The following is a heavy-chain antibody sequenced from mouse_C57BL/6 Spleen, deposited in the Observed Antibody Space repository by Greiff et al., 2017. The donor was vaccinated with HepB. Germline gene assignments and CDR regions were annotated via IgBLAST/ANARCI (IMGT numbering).Heavy chain of an antibody. V-gene: IGHV1-22*01. CDR2: INPNNGGT. CDR3: ARGGDYDYFDY. D-gene: IGHD2-4*01. J-gene: IGHJ2*01. Sequence: VQLQQSGPELVKPGASVKMSCKASGYTFTDYNMHWVKQSHGKSLEWIGYINPNNGGTSYNQKFKGKATLIVNKTSSTADMELRSLTSEDTAVYYCARGGDYDYFDYWGQGTTLTVSS. CDR1: GYTFTDYN.